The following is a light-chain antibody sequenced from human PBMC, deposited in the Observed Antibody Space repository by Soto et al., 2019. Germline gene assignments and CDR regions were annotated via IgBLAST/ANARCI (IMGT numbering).Light chain of an antibody. V-gene: IGKV3-11*01. CDR1: QSVSSY. CDR3: EQRSNWPPIT. J-gene: IGKJ5*01. CDR2: DAS. Sequence: EIVLTQSPATLSLSPGERATLSCRASQSVSSYLAWYQQKPGQAPRLLIYDASNRATGIPARFSGSGSETDFTLTISSLEPEDFAVYCCEQRSNWPPITFGQGTRLEIK.